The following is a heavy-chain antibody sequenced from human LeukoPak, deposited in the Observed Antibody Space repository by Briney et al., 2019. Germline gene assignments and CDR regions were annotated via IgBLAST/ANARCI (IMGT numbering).Heavy chain of an antibody. D-gene: IGHD3-22*01. V-gene: IGHV7-4-1*02. J-gene: IGHJ3*02. CDR2: INTNTGNP. CDR1: GYTFTSYA. Sequence: ASVKVSCKASGYTFTSYAMNWVRQAPGQGLEWMGWINTNTGNPTYAQGFTGRFVFSLDTSVSTAYLQISNLKAEDTAVYYCARGRVEVTLMVVLNGDAFDIWGQGTMVTVSS. CDR3: ARGRVEVTLMVVLNGDAFDI.